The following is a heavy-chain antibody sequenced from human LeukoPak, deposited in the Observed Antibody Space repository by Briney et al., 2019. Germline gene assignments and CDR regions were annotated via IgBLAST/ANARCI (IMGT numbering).Heavy chain of an antibody. CDR2: IIPIFGTA. D-gene: IGHD3-10*01. CDR1: GGTFSSYA. J-gene: IGHJ5*02. CDR3: AREGHGSGLGGFDP. V-gene: IGHV1-69*06. Sequence: SVKVSCKASGGTFSSYAISWVRQAPGQGLEWMGGIIPIFGTANYAQKFQGRVTTTADKSTSTAYMELSSLRSEDTAVYYCAREGHGSGLGGFDPWGQGTLVTVSS.